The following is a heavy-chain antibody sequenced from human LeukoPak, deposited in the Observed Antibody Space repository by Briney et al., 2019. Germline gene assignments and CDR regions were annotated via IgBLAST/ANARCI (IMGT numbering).Heavy chain of an antibody. Sequence: SQTLSLTCTVSGGSISSGGYYWSWIRQHPGKGLEWIGYIYYSGSTYYNPSLKSRVTISVDTSKNQFSLKLTSVTAADTAVYYCARHQPLCGGGTCYKGPFDIWGQGTMVTVSS. D-gene: IGHD2-15*01. J-gene: IGHJ3*02. CDR2: IYYSGST. V-gene: IGHV4-31*03. CDR1: GGSISSGGYY. CDR3: ARHQPLCGGGTCYKGPFDI.